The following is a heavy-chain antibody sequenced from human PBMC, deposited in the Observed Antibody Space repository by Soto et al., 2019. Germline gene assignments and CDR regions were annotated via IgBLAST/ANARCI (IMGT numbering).Heavy chain of an antibody. J-gene: IGHJ1*01. Sequence: LRLSCTASGFTFSTYAMAWVRQAPGKGLEWVSTISGSGVSTYYADSVKGRFTISRDNSRDTVYLQMNSLRADDTAVYYCAKDPRAAPGTVQFQHWGQGTLVTVSS. CDR1: GFTFSTYA. D-gene: IGHD6-13*01. CDR2: ISGSGVST. CDR3: AKDPRAAPGTVQFQH. V-gene: IGHV3-23*01.